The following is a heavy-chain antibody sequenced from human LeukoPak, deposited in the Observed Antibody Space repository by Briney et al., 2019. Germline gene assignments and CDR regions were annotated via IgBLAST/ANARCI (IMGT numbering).Heavy chain of an antibody. CDR3: ARERYGSGSYHY. CDR1: GGTFSSYA. V-gene: IGHV1-69*13. CDR2: IIPIFGTA. Sequence: ASVKVSCTASGGTFSSYAISWVRQAPGQGLEWMGGIIPIFGTANYAQKFQGRVTITADESTSTAYMELSSLRSEDTAVYYCARERYGSGSYHYWGQGTLVTVSS. D-gene: IGHD3-10*01. J-gene: IGHJ4*02.